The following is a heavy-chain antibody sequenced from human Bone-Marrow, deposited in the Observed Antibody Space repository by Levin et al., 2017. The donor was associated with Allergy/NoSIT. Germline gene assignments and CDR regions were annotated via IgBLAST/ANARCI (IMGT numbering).Heavy chain of an antibody. D-gene: IGHD1-1*01. Sequence: HPGGSLRLSCVASGFTFGSYWMSWVRQAPGKGLEWVANINRDGLEKFYVDSVKGRFTISRDNAKNSFFLQMTSLRGEDTGVYYCARGRNWHGYYFDYWGQGALVSVSS. CDR3: ARGRNWHGYYFDY. J-gene: IGHJ4*02. CDR2: INRDGLEK. CDR1: GFTFGSYW. V-gene: IGHV3-7*04.